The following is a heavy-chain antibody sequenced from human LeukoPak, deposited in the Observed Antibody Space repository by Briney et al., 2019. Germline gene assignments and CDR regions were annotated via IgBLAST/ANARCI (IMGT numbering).Heavy chain of an antibody. J-gene: IGHJ4*02. V-gene: IGHV3-74*01. Sequence: PGGSLGLSCAASGFTFRSSWIHWVRQVPGKGLVWVSRINSDGSTTNYADSVKGRFTISRDNAKNTLYLQMDSLRADDTAVYYCATAGNYRFDYWGQGTLVTVSS. CDR3: ATAGNYRFDY. CDR1: GFTFRSSW. CDR2: INSDGSTT. D-gene: IGHD1-7*01.